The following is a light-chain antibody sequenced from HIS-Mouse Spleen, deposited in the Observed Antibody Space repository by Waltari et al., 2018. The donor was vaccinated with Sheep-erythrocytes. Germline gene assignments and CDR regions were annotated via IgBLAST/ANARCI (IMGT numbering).Light chain of an antibody. Sequence: QSALTQPPPVYGSPGQSVTISCTGTSSDVGAYNYVSWYQQHPGKAPKLMIYDVSKRPSGVPDRFSGSKSGNTASLTISGLQAEDEADYYCCSYAGSYNHVFATGTKVTVL. CDR1: SSDVGAYNY. CDR2: DVS. V-gene: IGLV2-11*01. CDR3: CSYAGSYNHV. J-gene: IGLJ1*01.